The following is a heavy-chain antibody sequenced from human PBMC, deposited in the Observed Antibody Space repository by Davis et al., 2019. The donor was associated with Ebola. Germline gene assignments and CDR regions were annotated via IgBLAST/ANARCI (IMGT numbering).Heavy chain of an antibody. V-gene: IGHV5-51*01. CDR1: GYSFTTYW. Sequence: GESLKISCKGSGYSFTTYWIAWVRQMPGKGLEWMGIIYPGDSDTKYSPSFQDQVTISADKSISTAYLQWSSLKASDTAMYYCARQNYYDSSGTNFPFDYWGQGTLVTVSS. CDR2: IYPGDSDT. D-gene: IGHD3-22*01. CDR3: ARQNYYDSSGTNFPFDY. J-gene: IGHJ4*02.